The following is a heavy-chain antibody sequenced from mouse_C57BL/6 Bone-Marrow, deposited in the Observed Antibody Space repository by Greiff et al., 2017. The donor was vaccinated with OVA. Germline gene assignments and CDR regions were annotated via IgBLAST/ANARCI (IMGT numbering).Heavy chain of an antibody. CDR3: AAAMDY. CDR1: GFTFSSYG. V-gene: IGHV5-6*01. J-gene: IGHJ4*01. Sequence: EVQVVESGGDLVKPGGSLKLPCAASGFTFSSYGMSWVRQTPDKRLEWVATISSGGSYTYYPDSVKGRFTISRDNAKNTLYLQMSSLKSEDTAMYYCAAAMDYWGQGTSVTVSS. CDR2: ISSGGSYT.